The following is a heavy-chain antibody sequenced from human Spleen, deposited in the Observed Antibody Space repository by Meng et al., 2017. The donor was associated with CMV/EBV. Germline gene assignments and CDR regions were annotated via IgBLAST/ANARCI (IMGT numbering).Heavy chain of an antibody. V-gene: IGHV4-59*01. CDR3: AREGDGGYFDY. Sequence: SETLSLTCSVSDGSISNYFCSWIRQPPGKGLEWIGYIYSSGSTNYNPSPKSRVTISVDTSKNQFSLKLNSVTTADTAVYYCAREGDGGYFDYWGQGTLVTVSS. CDR2: IYSSGST. D-gene: IGHD5-24*01. CDR1: DGSISNYF. J-gene: IGHJ4*02.